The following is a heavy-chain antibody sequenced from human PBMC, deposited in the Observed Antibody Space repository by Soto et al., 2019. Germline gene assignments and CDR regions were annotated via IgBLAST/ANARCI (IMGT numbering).Heavy chain of an antibody. D-gene: IGHD2-15*01. CDR1: GFTVSSNY. Sequence: GGSLRLSCAASGFTVSSNYMSWVRQTPGKGLEWVSVIYSGGSTYYADSVKGRFTISRHNSKNTLYLQMNSLRAEDTAVYYCAVKLGYCSGGSCQTDYWGQGTLVTVSS. CDR3: AVKLGYCSGGSCQTDY. CDR2: IYSGGST. J-gene: IGHJ4*02. V-gene: IGHV3-53*04.